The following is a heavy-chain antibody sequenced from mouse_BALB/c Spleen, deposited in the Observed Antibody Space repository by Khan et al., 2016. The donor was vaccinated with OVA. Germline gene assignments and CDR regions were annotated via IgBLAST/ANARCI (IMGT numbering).Heavy chain of an antibody. J-gene: IGHJ4*01. D-gene: IGHD1-1*01. V-gene: IGHV3-2*02. CDR1: GYSITTNYA. CDR3: AGDTYYGYAVDY. Sequence: VQLQESGPGLVKPSQSLSLTCTVTGYSITTNYAWDWIRQFPGNKLEWMGYISYSGSTNYNPSLKNRISITRDTSKNQFFLQLNSVTTEDTATYYYAGDTYYGYAVDYWGQGTSVTVSS. CDR2: ISYSGST.